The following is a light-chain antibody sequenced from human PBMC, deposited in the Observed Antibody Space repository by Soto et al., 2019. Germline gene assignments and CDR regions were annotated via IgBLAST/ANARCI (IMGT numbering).Light chain of an antibody. CDR3: QQNGRSPRT. Sequence: EVVLTQSPGTLSLSPGERVTLSCRASQSVSSSNLAWYQQKPGQAPRLLIYATSSRATGIPDRFSGSGCGTDFTLTISRLEPEDFAVYYCQQNGRSPRTFGQGTKLEI. V-gene: IGKV3-20*01. J-gene: IGKJ2*01. CDR1: QSVSSSN. CDR2: ATS.